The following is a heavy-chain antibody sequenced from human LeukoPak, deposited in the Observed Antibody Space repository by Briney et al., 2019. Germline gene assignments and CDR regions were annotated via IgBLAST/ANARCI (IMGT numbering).Heavy chain of an antibody. D-gene: IGHD5-24*01. Sequence: SETLSLTCTVSGGSISSYYWNWIRRPPGKGLEWIGYIYYSGSTNYNPSLKSRVTTSVDTSKNQFSLKLSSVTAADTAVYYCAGRLWRRDGYNLSAFDIWGQGTMVTVSS. V-gene: IGHV4-59*01. CDR1: GGSISSYY. CDR3: AGRLWRRDGYNLSAFDI. J-gene: IGHJ3*02. CDR2: IYYSGST.